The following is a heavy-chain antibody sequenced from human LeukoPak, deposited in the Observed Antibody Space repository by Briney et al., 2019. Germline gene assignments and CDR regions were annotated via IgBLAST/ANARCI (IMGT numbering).Heavy chain of an antibody. J-gene: IGHJ4*02. Sequence: PSETLSLTCTVSGGSISSYNYYWGWTRQPPGKGLEWIGSIYFSGTTYYNPSLKSRITISVDTSKNQFSLKMSSATAADTAVYYCARLWWYYDSSENGHFDYWGQGTLVTVSS. V-gene: IGHV4-39*01. D-gene: IGHD3-22*01. CDR2: IYFSGTT. CDR1: GGSISSYNYY. CDR3: ARLWWYYDSSENGHFDY.